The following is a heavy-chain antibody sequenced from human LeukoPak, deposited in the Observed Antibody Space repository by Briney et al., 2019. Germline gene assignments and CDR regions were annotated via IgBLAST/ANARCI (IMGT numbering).Heavy chain of an antibody. V-gene: IGHV1-24*01. CDR2: FDPENGET. CDR1: GYTLTKLS. J-gene: IGHJ4*02. Sequence: ASVKVSCKGSGYTLTKLSMHWVRQAPGKGLEWMGGFDPENGETSYPQNFQGRVTVTKDTSTDTAYMEVSSLDSEDTAVYYCATFSGSYSYFDYWGQGTLVTVSS. D-gene: IGHD1-26*01. CDR3: ATFSGSYSYFDY.